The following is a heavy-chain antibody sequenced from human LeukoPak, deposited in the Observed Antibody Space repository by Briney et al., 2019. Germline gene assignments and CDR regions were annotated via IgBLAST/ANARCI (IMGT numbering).Heavy chain of an antibody. Sequence: PGGSLRLSCAASGFTFSGYALTWVRQAPGKGLEWVSAISGSGGSTYYADSVKGRFTISRDNSKNTLYLQMNSLRAEDTAVYYCAKDFWYSSGWFATEYFQHWGQGTLVTVSS. J-gene: IGHJ1*01. D-gene: IGHD6-19*01. CDR3: AKDFWYSSGWFATEYFQH. CDR1: GFTFSGYA. V-gene: IGHV3-23*01. CDR2: ISGSGGST.